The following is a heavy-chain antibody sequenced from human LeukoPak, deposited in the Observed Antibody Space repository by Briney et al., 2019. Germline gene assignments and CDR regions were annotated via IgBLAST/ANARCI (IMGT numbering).Heavy chain of an antibody. J-gene: IGHJ4*02. D-gene: IGHD6-13*01. CDR3: ARIGYSSSCFDY. CDR2: IKQDGSEK. V-gene: IGHV3-7*01. CDR1: GFTFSSYA. Sequence: GGSLRLSCAASGFTFSSYAMSWVRQAPGKGLEWVANIKQDGSEKYYADPVKGRFTISRDNAQNSVYLQMNSVRAEDTAVYYCARIGYSSSCFDYWGQGTPVTVSS.